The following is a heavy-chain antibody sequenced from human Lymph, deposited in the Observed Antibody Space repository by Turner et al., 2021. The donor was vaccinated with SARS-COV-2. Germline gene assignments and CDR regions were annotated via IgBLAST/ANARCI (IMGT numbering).Heavy chain of an antibody. CDR1: GYSFTSYW. D-gene: IGHD2-2*01. CDR3: ARHFVGYGINTSCLNWFDP. CDR2: IDPGDSGT. V-gene: IGHV5-51*01. Sequence: EVQLVQSGAAVKKPVESLKISCTGSGYSFTSYWIDWVRQMPGKGLEWMWLIDPGDSGTRYSPSFQGHVTISADKSISTAYLQWSSLKASDTAMYYCARHFVGYGINTSCLNWFDPWGQGTLVTVSS. J-gene: IGHJ5*02.